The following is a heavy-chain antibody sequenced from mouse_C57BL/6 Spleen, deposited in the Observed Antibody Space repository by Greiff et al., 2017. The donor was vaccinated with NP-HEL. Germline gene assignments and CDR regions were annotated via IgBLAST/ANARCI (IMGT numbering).Heavy chain of an antibody. Sequence: VQLQQSGPELVKPGASVKISCKASGYAFSSSWMNWVKQRPGKGLEWIGRIYPGDGDTNYNGKFKGKATLTADKSSSTAYMQLSSLTSEDSAVYFCARSFLRTGAMDYWGQGTSVTVSS. CDR2: IYPGDGDT. D-gene: IGHD1-1*01. J-gene: IGHJ4*01. CDR3: ARSFLRTGAMDY. V-gene: IGHV1-82*01. CDR1: GYAFSSSW.